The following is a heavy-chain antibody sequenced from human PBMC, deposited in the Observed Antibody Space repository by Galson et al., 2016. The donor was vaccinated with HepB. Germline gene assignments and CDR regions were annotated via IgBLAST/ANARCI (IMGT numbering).Heavy chain of an antibody. V-gene: IGHV1-46*01. J-gene: IGHJ4*02. CDR2: IYPSGGST. CDR1: GYTFTTYY. CDR3: AREYRGGWFDY. Sequence: SVKVSCKASGYTFTTYYLHWVRQAPGQGLEWMGVIYPSGGSTPSAQKFQGRVTMTRDTSTSTVYMELNSLRSEDTAVYYCAREYRGGWFDYWGQGTLVTVSS. D-gene: IGHD1-26*01.